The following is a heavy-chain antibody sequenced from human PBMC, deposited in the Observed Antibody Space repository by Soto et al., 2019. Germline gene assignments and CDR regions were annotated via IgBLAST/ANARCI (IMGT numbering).Heavy chain of an antibody. CDR3: ARVTDYGSGSYYNHALDI. D-gene: IGHD3-10*01. J-gene: IGHJ3*02. Sequence: SETLSLTCTVSGGSVSSGSYYWSWIRQPPGKGLEWIGYIYYSGSTNYNPSLKSRVTISVDTSKNQFSLKLSSVTAADTAVYYCARVTDYGSGSYYNHALDIWGQGTMVT. CDR2: IYYSGST. V-gene: IGHV4-61*01. CDR1: GGSVSSGSYY.